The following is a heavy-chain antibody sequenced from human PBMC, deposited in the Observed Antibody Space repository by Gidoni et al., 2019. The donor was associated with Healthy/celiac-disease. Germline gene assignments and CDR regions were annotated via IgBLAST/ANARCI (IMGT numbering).Heavy chain of an antibody. V-gene: IGHV3-48*02. CDR3: AGGHWRYCSGGSCSDY. CDR1: GFTFSSYS. CDR2: ISSSSSTI. D-gene: IGHD2-15*01. J-gene: IGHJ4*02. Sequence: EVQLVESGGGLVQPGGSLRLACAASGFTFSSYSMNWVRQAPGKGLEWVSYISSSSSTIYYADSVKGRFTISRDNAKNSLYLQMNSLRDEDTAVYYCAGGHWRYCSGGSCSDYWGQGTLVTVSS.